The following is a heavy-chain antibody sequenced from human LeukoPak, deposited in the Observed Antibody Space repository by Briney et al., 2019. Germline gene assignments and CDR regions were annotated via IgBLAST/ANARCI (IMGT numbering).Heavy chain of an antibody. J-gene: IGHJ6*04. CDR1: GFTFSGSA. Sequence: GGSLKLSCAASGFTFSGSAMHWVRQASGKGLEWVGRIRSKANSYATAYAASVKGRFTISRDDSKNTAYLQMNSLKTEDTAVYYCTRPGLGYCSSTSCPGWVDVWGKGTTATVSS. D-gene: IGHD2-2*01. V-gene: IGHV3-73*01. CDR2: IRSKANSYAT. CDR3: TRPGLGYCSSTSCPGWVDV.